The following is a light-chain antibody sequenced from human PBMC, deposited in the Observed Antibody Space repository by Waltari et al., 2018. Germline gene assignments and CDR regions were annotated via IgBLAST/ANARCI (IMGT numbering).Light chain of an antibody. Sequence: DIQMTQSPSSVSASVGDRVTLTCRASQGISSRLAWYQQKPGKAPKLLIYDASSLHSGVPSRFSGSGSGTEFTLTISSLQPEDCATYYCQQVDSFPRTFGQGTKVEVK. CDR1: QGISSR. CDR3: QQVDSFPRT. V-gene: IGKV1-12*01. CDR2: DAS. J-gene: IGKJ1*01.